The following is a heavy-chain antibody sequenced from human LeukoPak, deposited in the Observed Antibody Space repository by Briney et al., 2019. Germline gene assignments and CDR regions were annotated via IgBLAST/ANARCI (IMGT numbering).Heavy chain of an antibody. V-gene: IGHV1-69*05. D-gene: IGHD3-22*01. CDR1: GGTFSSYA. J-gene: IGHJ3*02. CDR2: IIPIFGTA. Sequence: SVKVSCKASGGTFSSYATSWVRQAPGQGLEWMGGIIPIFGTANYAQKFQGRVTITTDESTSTAYMELSSLRSEDTAVYYCARVDVVVKRAFDIWGQGTMVTVSS. CDR3: ARVDVVVKRAFDI.